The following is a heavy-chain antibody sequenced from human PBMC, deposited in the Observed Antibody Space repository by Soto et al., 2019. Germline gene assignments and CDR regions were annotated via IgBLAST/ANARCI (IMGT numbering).Heavy chain of an antibody. CDR2: INWNGGST. Sequence: EVQLVESGGGVVRPGGSLRLSCAASGFTFDDYGMSWVRQAPGKGLEWVSGINWNGGSTGYADSVKGRFTISRDNAKNSLYLKMNSLRAEDTALYYCASGSNYDYVWGSYRVDYWGQGTLVTVSS. V-gene: IGHV3-20*04. D-gene: IGHD3-16*02. CDR3: ASGSNYDYVWGSYRVDY. J-gene: IGHJ4*02. CDR1: GFTFDDYG.